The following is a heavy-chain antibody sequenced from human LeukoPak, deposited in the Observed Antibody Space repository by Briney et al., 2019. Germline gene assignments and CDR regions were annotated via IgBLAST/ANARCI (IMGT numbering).Heavy chain of an antibody. CDR2: MNPNGGNT. V-gene: IGHV1-8*01. Sequence: ASVKFSCKASGYTFTSYDINWVRQATGQGLEWMGWMNPNGGNTGYAQKFQGRVTMTRNTSISTAYMELSSLRSEDTAAYYCARDIVVVPAAIYDYYYGMDVWGQGTTVTVSS. D-gene: IGHD2-2*01. J-gene: IGHJ6*02. CDR3: ARDIVVVPAAIYDYYYGMDV. CDR1: GYTFTSYD.